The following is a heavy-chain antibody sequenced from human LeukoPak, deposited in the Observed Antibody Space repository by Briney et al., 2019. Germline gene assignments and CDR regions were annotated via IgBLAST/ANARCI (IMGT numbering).Heavy chain of an antibody. CDR3: AKGPRASGWTYFDY. CDR1: GFTFSSYA. Sequence: GGSLRLSCAASGFTFSSYAMSWVRQAPGKGLEWVSVISGSGGSTYSAESVKGRFTVSRDNSKNTLYLQMNSLRVEDTAVYYCAKGPRASGWTYFDYWGQGTLVTVSS. J-gene: IGHJ4*02. D-gene: IGHD6-19*01. V-gene: IGHV3-23*01. CDR2: ISGSGGST.